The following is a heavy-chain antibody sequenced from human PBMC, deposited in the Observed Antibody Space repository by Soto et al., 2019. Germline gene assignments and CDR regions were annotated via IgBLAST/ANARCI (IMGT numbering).Heavy chain of an antibody. Sequence: SETLSLTCTVSGGSISSSSYYWVWIRHPPGKGLEWIGSIYYSGSTYYNPSLKSRVTISVDTSKNQFSLKLSSVTAADTAVYYCARITMIVVVQNRGRWFDPWGQGTLVTVSS. CDR3: ARITMIVVVQNRGRWFDP. CDR1: GGSISSSSYY. V-gene: IGHV4-39*01. D-gene: IGHD3-22*01. J-gene: IGHJ5*02. CDR2: IYYSGST.